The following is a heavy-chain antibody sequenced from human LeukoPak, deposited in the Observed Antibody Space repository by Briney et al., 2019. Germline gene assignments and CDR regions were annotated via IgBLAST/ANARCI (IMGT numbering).Heavy chain of an antibody. CDR1: GYTFTGYY. V-gene: IGHV1-2*02. CDR3: APSGRDGYNPEYYFDY. D-gene: IGHD5-24*01. J-gene: IGHJ4*02. Sequence: EASVKVSCKASGYTFTGYYMHWVRQAPGQGLEWMGWINPKSGGTNYAQKFQGRVTMTRDTSINTAYMEVNRLRSDDTAVYYCAPSGRDGYNPEYYFDYWGQGTLVTVSS. CDR2: INPKSGGT.